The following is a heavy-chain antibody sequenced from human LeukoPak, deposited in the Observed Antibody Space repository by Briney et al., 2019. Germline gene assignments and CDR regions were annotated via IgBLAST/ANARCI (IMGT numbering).Heavy chain of an antibody. J-gene: IGHJ4*02. CDR1: GGPISSGDYY. D-gene: IGHD3-10*01. CDR2: IYYSGST. Sequence: SETLSLTCTVSGGPISSGDYYWSWIRQPPGEGLEWIGYIYYSGSTYYNPSLKSRVTISVDTSKNQFSLKLSSVTAADTAVYYCASSYGSGSYYKVNYWGQGTLVTVSS. CDR3: ASSYGSGSYYKVNY. V-gene: IGHV4-30-4*01.